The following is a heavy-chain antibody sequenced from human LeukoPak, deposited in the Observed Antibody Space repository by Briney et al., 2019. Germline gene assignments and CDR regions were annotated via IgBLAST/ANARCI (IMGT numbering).Heavy chain of an antibody. D-gene: IGHD6-19*01. CDR1: GGTFNSNA. CDR2: IIPIFGTA. V-gene: IGHV1-69*13. CDR3: ARGPQWLLDY. J-gene: IGHJ4*02. Sequence: GASVKVSCRASGGTFNSNAINWVRQAPGQGLEWMGGIIPIFGTANYAQKFQGRVAITADESTSTAYMEPSSLRSEDTAVYHCARGPQWLLDYWGQGTLVTVSS.